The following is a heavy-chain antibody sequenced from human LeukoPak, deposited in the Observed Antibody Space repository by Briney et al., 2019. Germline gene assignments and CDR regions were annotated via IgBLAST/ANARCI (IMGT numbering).Heavy chain of an antibody. CDR2: IYTSGTT. V-gene: IGHV4-4*07. J-gene: IGHJ4*02. CDR3: ARFGSGWYYFDY. Sequence: PSETLSPTCTVSGGSISGYYRSWIRQPAGKGLEWIGRIYTSGTTHDNPSLKSRVTMSVDTSKNQVSLKVSSVTAADTAVYYCARFGSGWYYFDYWGQGTLVTVSS. CDR1: GGSISGYY. D-gene: IGHD6-19*01.